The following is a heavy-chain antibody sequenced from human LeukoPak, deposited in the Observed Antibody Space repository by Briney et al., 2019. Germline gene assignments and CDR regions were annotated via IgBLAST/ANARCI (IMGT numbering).Heavy chain of an antibody. V-gene: IGHV1-46*03. J-gene: IGHJ4*02. CDR2: INPSGGST. Sequence: ASVKVSCKASGYTFTSYYMHWVRQAPGQGPEWMGIINPSGGSTSYAQKFQGRVTMTRDTSTSTVYMELSSLRSEDTAVYYCARHQNLYKYFDYWGQGTLVTVSS. D-gene: IGHD1-14*01. CDR3: ARHQNLYKYFDY. CDR1: GYTFTSYY.